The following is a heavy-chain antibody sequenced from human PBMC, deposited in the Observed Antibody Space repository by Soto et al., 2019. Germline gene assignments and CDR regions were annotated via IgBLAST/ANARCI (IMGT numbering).Heavy chain of an antibody. CDR2: IKQDGSEK. CDR1: GFTFSSYW. Sequence: PGGSLRLSCAASGFTFSSYWMSWVRQAPGKGLEWVANIKQDGSEKYYVDSVEGRFAISRDNAKNSVYLQMNSLRAEDTAVYYCARPKFYYDRSGPDYWGQGTLVTVSS. J-gene: IGHJ4*02. V-gene: IGHV3-7*01. D-gene: IGHD3-22*01. CDR3: ARPKFYYDRSGPDY.